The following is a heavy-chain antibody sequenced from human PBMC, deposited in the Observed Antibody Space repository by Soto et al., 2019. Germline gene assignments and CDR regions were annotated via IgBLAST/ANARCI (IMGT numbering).Heavy chain of an antibody. CDR3: AKSAYDFWSGYYLWEYYYYYGLDV. V-gene: IGHV3-23*01. D-gene: IGHD3-3*01. J-gene: IGHJ6*02. CDR2: ISGSGGST. Sequence: GGSLRLSCAASGFTSSSYAMSWIRQAPGKGLEWVSAISGSGGSTYYADSVKGRFTISRDNSKNTLYLQMNSLRAEDTAVYYCAKSAYDFWSGYYLWEYYYYYGLDVWGQGTTVTVS. CDR1: GFTSSSYA.